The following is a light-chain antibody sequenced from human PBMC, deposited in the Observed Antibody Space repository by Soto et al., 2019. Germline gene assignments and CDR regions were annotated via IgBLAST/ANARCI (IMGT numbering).Light chain of an antibody. J-gene: IGLJ1*01. CDR1: NSDVGGYNT. V-gene: IGLV2-14*03. CDR3: SSYTSRTIRFYV. Sequence: QSALTQPASVSGSPGQSITISCTGSNSDVGGYNTVSWFQQHPGEAPKLMIYDVNNRPSGVSHRFSGSKSANTASLTISGLQAEDEADYYCSSYTSRTIRFYVFGTGTKLTVL. CDR2: DVN.